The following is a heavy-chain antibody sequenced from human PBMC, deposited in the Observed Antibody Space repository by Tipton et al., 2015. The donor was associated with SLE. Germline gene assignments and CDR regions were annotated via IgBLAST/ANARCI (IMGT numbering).Heavy chain of an antibody. CDR2: INHSGST. CDR3: ARFPRRDSSIY. Sequence: TLSLTCAVYGGSFSGYYWTWIRQSPNTGLEWIGEINHSGSTNYNSSLKSRVTISIDTSKNQFSLKLSSVTAADTAVYYCARFPRRDSSIYWGRGTLVTVSS. D-gene: IGHD3-22*01. J-gene: IGHJ4*02. V-gene: IGHV4-34*01. CDR1: GGSFSGYY.